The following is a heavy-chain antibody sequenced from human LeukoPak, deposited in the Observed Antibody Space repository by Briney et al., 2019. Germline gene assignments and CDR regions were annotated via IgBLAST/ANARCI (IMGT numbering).Heavy chain of an antibody. Sequence: SETLSLTCTVSGGSISSYYWSWIRQPAGKGLEWIGSIYYSGSTYYNPSLKSRVTISVDTSKNQFSLKLSSVTAADTAVYYCARPRISYSSGWYRGDKDLPDDYWGQGTLVTVSS. D-gene: IGHD6-19*01. V-gene: IGHV4-59*05. CDR3: ARPRISYSSGWYRGDKDLPDDY. CDR1: GGSISSYY. CDR2: IYYSGST. J-gene: IGHJ4*02.